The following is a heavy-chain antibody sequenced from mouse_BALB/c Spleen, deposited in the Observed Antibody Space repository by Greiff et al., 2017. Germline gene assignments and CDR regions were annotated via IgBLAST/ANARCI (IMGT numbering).Heavy chain of an antibody. CDR3: ARGTWYFDV. CDR1: GFTFSSFG. V-gene: IGHV5-17*02. Sequence: DVMLVESGGGLVQPGGSRKLSCAASGFTFSSFGMHWVRQAPEKGLEWVAYISSGSSTIYYADTVKGRFTISRDNPKNTLFLQMTSLRSEDTAMYYCARGTWYFDVWGAGTTVTVSS. J-gene: IGHJ1*01. D-gene: IGHD3-1*01. CDR2: ISSGSSTI.